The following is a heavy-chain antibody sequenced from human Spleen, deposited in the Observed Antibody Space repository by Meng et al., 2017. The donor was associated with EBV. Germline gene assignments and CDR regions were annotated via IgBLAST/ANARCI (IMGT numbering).Heavy chain of an antibody. CDR1: GYTFTRFD. D-gene: IGHD4-23*01. CDR3: ARVYGGNSDS. CDR2: MNPNSGNT. Sequence: VRVVEFGAEVQKPGASVKVSCKTSGYTFTRFDINWVRQATGQGLEWMGWMNPNSGNTGYAQKFQGRITMTRDTSISTAYMELSSLRSEDTAIYYCARVYGGNSDSWGQGTLVTVSS. V-gene: IGHV1-8*01. J-gene: IGHJ5*01.